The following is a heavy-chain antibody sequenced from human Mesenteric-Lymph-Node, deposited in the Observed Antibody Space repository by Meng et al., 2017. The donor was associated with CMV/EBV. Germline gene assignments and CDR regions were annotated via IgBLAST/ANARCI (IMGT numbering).Heavy chain of an antibody. CDR1: GFTFSSYA. D-gene: IGHD3-10*01. Sequence: GGSLRLSCAASGFTFSSYAMHWVRQAPGKGLEWVAVISYDGSNKYYADSVKGRFTISRDNSKNTLYLQMNSLRAEDTAVYYCAREGVEDAFDIWGQGTMVTVSS. J-gene: IGHJ3*02. CDR3: AREGVEDAFDI. CDR2: ISYDGSNK. V-gene: IGHV3-30-3*01.